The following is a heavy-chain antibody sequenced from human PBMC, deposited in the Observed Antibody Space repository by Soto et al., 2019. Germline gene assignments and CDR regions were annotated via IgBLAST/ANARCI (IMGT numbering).Heavy chain of an antibody. Sequence: SETLSLTCTVSGGSMSSYYWSWIRQPPGKGLEWIGYIYYSGSTNYNPSLKSRVTMSVDTPKNQFSLKLSSVTAADTAVYYCARRGYGAGFPYSYGMDVWGQGTTVTVSS. CDR3: ARRGYGAGFPYSYGMDV. CDR2: IYYSGST. D-gene: IGHD3-10*01. J-gene: IGHJ6*02. CDR1: GGSMSSYY. V-gene: IGHV4-59*01.